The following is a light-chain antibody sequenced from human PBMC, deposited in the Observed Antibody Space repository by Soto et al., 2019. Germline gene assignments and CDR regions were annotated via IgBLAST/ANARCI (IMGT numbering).Light chain of an antibody. Sequence: QSVLTQSPSASASLGASVKLTCTLSSGHSSYAIAWHQQQPEKGPRYLMKLNSDGSHSKGDGIPDRFSGSSSGAERYLTISSLQSEDEADYYCQTGGTGRVFGTGTKLTVL. CDR1: SGHSSYA. J-gene: IGLJ1*01. V-gene: IGLV4-69*01. CDR3: QTGGTGRV. CDR2: LNSDGSH.